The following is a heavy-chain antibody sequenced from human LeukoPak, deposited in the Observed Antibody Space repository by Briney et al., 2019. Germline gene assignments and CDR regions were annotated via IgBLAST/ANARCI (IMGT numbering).Heavy chain of an antibody. CDR1: GYSFTSYW. J-gene: IGHJ3*02. Sequence: GESLNISCKGSGYSFTSYWIGWVRQMPGKGLEWMGIIYPGGSDTRYRPSFQGQVTISADKSISTADLQWSSLKALDTAMYYCARHTMVRVPLDAFDIWGQGTMVTVSS. D-gene: IGHD3-10*01. CDR3: ARHTMVRVPLDAFDI. V-gene: IGHV5-51*01. CDR2: IYPGGSDT.